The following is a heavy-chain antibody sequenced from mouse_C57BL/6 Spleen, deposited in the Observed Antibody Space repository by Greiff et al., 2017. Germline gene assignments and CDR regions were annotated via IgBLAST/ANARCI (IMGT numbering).Heavy chain of an antibody. V-gene: IGHV1-47*01. D-gene: IGHD2-13*01. J-gene: IGHJ1*03. CDR1: GYTFTTYP. Sequence: VKVVESGAELVKPGASVKMSCKASGYTFTTYPIEWMKQNHGQSLEWIGNFHPYNDDTKYNEKFKGKATLTVEQSSSTVYLVLSRLTSDDSAVDYLSRPGCDYPHWYFDVWGTGTTVTVSS. CDR2: FHPYNDDT. CDR3: SRPGCDYPHWYFDV.